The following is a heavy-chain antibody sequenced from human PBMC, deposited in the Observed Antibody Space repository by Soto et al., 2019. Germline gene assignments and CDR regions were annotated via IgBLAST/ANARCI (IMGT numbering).Heavy chain of an antibody. J-gene: IGHJ5*01. CDR3: ARGPQPFSDCVWGSSRYTEWFDP. CDR2: INAGNGNT. V-gene: IGHV1-3*01. CDR1: GYTFTVYA. D-gene: IGHD3-16*02. Sequence: ASVKVSCKAAGYTFTVYAMHWVRQAPGQRLEWMGWINAGNGNTKYSQKFQGRVTITRDTSASTAYMELSSLRSEDTAVYDCARGPQPFSDCVWGSSRYTEWFDPWGQGTLGTVSS.